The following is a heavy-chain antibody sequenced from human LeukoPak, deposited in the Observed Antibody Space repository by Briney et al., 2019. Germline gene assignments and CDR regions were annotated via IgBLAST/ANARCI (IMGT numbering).Heavy chain of an antibody. CDR2: INHSGST. J-gene: IGHJ5*02. CDR3: AREHGSSWRFDP. CDR1: GGSFSGYY. D-gene: IGHD6-13*01. V-gene: IGHV4-34*01. Sequence: SETLSLTCAVYGGSFSGYYWSWIRQPPGKGLEWIGEINHSGSTNYNPSLKSRVTISVDTSKSQFFLRLTSVTAADTAVYYCAREHGSSWRFDPWGRGTLVTVSS.